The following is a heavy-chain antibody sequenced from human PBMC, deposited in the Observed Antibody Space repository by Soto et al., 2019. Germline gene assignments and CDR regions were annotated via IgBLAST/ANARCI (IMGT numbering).Heavy chain of an antibody. CDR3: AKEDPSGRYSLDS. D-gene: IGHD1-26*01. Sequence: GGSLRRSCSASGFTFSGYGMRWIRQAPVKGLEWVAVISYYGTNEYYEDSVKGRFTISRDNSKNTLYLQMNSLRIEDTAVYFCAKEDPSGRYSLDSWGQGSQVTVSS. CDR1: GFTFSGYG. J-gene: IGHJ4*02. CDR2: ISYYGTNE. V-gene: IGHV3-30*18.